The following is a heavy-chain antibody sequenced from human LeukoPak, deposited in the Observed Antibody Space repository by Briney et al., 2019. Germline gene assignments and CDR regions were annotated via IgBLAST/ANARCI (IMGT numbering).Heavy chain of an antibody. J-gene: IGHJ4*02. Sequence: PGGSLRLSCAASGFTFRTSWMSWVRQAPGKGLEGVANIKEDGSEKYYVDSVRGRFTISRDNSKNTLYLQMNSLRAEDTAVYYCAKGDIVLMVYAMFDYWGQGTLVTVSS. V-gene: IGHV3-7*03. CDR2: IKEDGSEK. CDR1: GFTFRTSW. CDR3: AKGDIVLMVYAMFDY. D-gene: IGHD2-8*01.